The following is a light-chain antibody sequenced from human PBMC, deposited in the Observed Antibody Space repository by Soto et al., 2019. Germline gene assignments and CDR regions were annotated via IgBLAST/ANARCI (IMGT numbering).Light chain of an antibody. J-gene: IGLJ2*01. Sequence: QSALTQPASVSGSPGQSITISCTGTSSDVGGYNYVSWYQHHPGKAPKLMIYDVSNRPSGVSNRFSGSKSGNTASLTISGLQAEDEADYCCSSYTSSSPVVFGGGTKLTVL. CDR3: SSYTSSSPVV. V-gene: IGLV2-14*03. CDR1: SSDVGGYNY. CDR2: DVS.